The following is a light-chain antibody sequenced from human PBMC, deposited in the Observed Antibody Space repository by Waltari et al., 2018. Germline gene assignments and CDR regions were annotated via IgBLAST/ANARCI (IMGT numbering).Light chain of an antibody. J-gene: IGLJ2*01. CDR1: SSDIGGYNY. CDR3: TSYTTTKTVV. V-gene: IGLV2-14*01. Sequence: QSALTQPASVSGSPGQSITSSCTGTSSDIGGYNYVSWYQQHPGKAPKLMIYDVARWPSGVSNRFSGSKAGTTASLTISGLQAEDEADYYCTSYTTTKTVVFGGGTKVTVL. CDR2: DVA.